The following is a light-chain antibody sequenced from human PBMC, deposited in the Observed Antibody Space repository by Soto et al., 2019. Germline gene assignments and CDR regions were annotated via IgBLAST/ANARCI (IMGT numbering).Light chain of an antibody. Sequence: DIQMTQSPSTLSSSLGDRVTITWRASQSIGTWLAWSQQKPGKAPKFLLYAASSLQSGVPSRFSGSGSGTDFTLTISSLKTEDFATYYCQQSYSTPRTFGQGTKVDIK. CDR3: QQSYSTPRT. V-gene: IGKV1-39*01. CDR1: QSIGTW. CDR2: AAS. J-gene: IGKJ1*01.